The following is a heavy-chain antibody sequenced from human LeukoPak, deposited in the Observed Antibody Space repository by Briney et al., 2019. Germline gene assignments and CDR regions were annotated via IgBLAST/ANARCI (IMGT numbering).Heavy chain of an antibody. Sequence: SQTLSLTCTVSGGSISSGDYYWSWIRQPPGKGLEWIGYIYYSGSTYYNPSLKSRVTISVDTSKNQFSLKLSSVTAADTAVYYCARADIGSHPGGYWGQGTLDTVSS. CDR3: ARADIGSHPGGY. J-gene: IGHJ4*02. D-gene: IGHD2-15*01. V-gene: IGHV4-30-4*01. CDR2: IYYSGST. CDR1: GGSISSGDYY.